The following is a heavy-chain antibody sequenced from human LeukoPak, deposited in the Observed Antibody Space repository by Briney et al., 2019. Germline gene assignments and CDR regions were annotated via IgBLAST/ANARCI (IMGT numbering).Heavy chain of an antibody. CDR1: GGSISSGHYY. CDR3: ARVRDRLLFDY. Sequence: SETLSLTCTVSGGSISSGHYYWSWIRQPAGKEREWIGRIHSSGTTNYNPSLQSRVTISLDTSKNQFSLELTSVTAADTAFYYCARVRDRLLFDYWGQGTLVTVSS. D-gene: IGHD2-21*01. V-gene: IGHV4-61*02. CDR2: IHSSGTT. J-gene: IGHJ4*02.